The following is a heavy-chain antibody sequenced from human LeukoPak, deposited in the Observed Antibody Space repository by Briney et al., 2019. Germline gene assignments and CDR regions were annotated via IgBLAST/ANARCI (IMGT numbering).Heavy chain of an antibody. CDR3: ARQEYCSGGSCYTWFDP. D-gene: IGHD2-15*01. V-gene: IGHV5-51*01. Sequence: GESLKISCKGSGYSINNYWIGWVRQMPGKGLEWMGIIYPADSDIRYSPSFQGQVTISADKSVSTAYLQWSSLKTSDTAMYYCARQEYCSGGSCYTWFDPWGQGTLVTVSS. J-gene: IGHJ5*02. CDR2: IYPADSDI. CDR1: GYSINNYW.